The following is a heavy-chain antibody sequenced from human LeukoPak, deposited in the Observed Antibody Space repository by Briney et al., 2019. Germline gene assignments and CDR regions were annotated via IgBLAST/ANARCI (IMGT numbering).Heavy chain of an antibody. CDR1: GFTFSSYA. V-gene: IGHV3-23*01. CDR3: AKNTDPIIAPPGTPFDS. CDR2: ISGSGGST. D-gene: IGHD6-13*01. J-gene: IGHJ4*02. Sequence: GGSLRLSCAASGFTFSSYAMSWVRQAPVKGLEWVSAISGSGGSTYYADSVKDRFTISRDNSKNTLYLQMNSLRAEDTAVYYCAKNTDPIIAPPGTPFDSWGQGPLVTVSS.